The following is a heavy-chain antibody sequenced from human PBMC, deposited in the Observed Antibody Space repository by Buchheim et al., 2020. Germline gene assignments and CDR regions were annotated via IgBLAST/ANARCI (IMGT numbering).Heavy chain of an antibody. CDR2: IYYSGST. Sequence: QLQLQESGPGLVKPSETLSLTCTVSGGSISSSSYYWGWIRQPTGKGLEWIGSIYYSGSTYYNPSLKGRVTISINTSKNQFSLKLSSVTAADTAVYYCARETQGYYYDSSGYYADYWGQGTL. D-gene: IGHD3-22*01. CDR1: GGSISSSSYY. V-gene: IGHV4-39*07. CDR3: ARETQGYYYDSSGYYADY. J-gene: IGHJ4*02.